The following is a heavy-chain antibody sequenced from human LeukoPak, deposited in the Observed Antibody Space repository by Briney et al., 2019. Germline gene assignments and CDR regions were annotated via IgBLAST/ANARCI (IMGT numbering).Heavy chain of an antibody. CDR3: ARQTGSGLFILP. V-gene: IGHV4-34*01. CDR2: VTHSGST. Sequence: PSETLSLTCAVYGGSFSGYYWSWIRQPPEKGLEWIGEVTHSGSTNYNPSLTSRVTISIDTSKNQFSLKLSSVTAADTAVYYCARQTGSGLFILPGGQGTLVTVSS. CDR1: GGSFSGYY. D-gene: IGHD3/OR15-3a*01. J-gene: IGHJ4*02.